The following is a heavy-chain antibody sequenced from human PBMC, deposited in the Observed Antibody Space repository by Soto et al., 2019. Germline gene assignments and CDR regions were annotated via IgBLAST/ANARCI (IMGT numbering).Heavy chain of an antibody. V-gene: IGHV3-7*01. D-gene: IGHD4-4*01. Sequence: EVQLVESGGGLVQPGGSLILSCTASGFTFSDSWMTWVRQAPGKGLEWVARIKPDESEKKYADSVKGRFSISRDNAKNSMYLQMESLRGEDTAVYYCVRGGSNYASWGQGTLVTVSS. CDR2: IKPDESEK. CDR1: GFTFSDSW. CDR3: VRGGSNYAS. J-gene: IGHJ5*02.